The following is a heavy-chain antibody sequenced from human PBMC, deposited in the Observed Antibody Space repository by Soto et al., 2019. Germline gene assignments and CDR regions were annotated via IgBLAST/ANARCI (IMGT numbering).Heavy chain of an antibody. J-gene: IGHJ4*02. CDR1: GFTFSSFE. D-gene: IGHD6-19*01. CDR2: ISSSADTI. V-gene: IGHV3-48*03. Sequence: EVQLVESGGGLVQPGGSLRLSCAASGFTFSSFEMNWVRQAPGKGLEWLSYISSSADTIYYADSVRGRFTTTRDNAKNSLSLQMNSLRCEDTAIYYCARGPGYSTCWYSDYWGQGTLVTVSS. CDR3: ARGPGYSTCWYSDY.